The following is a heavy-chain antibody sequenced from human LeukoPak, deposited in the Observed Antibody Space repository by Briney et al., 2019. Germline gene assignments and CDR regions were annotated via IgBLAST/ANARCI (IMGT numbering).Heavy chain of an antibody. CDR2: INPNTGGT. Sequence: GASVKLSCKTSGSTFTVHFMYWVRQAPGQGLEWMGWINPNTGGTNYAQKFQGRVTMTRDTSSSTAYMELTRLTSDDTAVYYCARGGVPGQQLDYWGPGTLVTVSS. J-gene: IGHJ4*02. CDR1: GSTFTVHF. D-gene: IGHD6-13*01. CDR3: ARGGVPGQQLDY. V-gene: IGHV1-2*02.